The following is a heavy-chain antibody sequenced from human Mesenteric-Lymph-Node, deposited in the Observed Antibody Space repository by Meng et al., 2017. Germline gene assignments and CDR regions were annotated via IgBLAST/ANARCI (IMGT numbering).Heavy chain of an antibody. V-gene: IGHV3-21*01. J-gene: IGHJ3*02. CDR2: ISSSSSYI. CDR1: GFTFSSYS. Sequence: GESLKISCAASGFTFSSYSMNWVRQAPGKGLEWVSSISSSSSYIYYADSVKGRFTISRDNVKNSLYLQMNSLRAEDTAVYYCARVGIAAADDAFDIWGQGTMVTVSS. D-gene: IGHD6-13*01. CDR3: ARVGIAAADDAFDI.